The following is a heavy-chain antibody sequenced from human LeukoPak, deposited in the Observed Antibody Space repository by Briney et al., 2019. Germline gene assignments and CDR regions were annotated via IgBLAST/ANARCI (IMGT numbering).Heavy chain of an antibody. V-gene: IGHV3-33*01. Sequence: GGSLRLSCAASGFTFSSYGMHWVRQAPGKGLEWVAVIWYDGSNKYYADSVKGRFTISRDNSKNTLYLQMNSLRAEDTAVYYCAREGPYDYVWGSYRPIDCWGQGTLVTVSS. D-gene: IGHD3-16*02. CDR1: GFTFSSYG. CDR3: AREGPYDYVWGSYRPIDC. J-gene: IGHJ4*02. CDR2: IWYDGSNK.